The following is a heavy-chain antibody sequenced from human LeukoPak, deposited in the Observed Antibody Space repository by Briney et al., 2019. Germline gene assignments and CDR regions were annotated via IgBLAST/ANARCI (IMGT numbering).Heavy chain of an antibody. V-gene: IGHV1-24*01. D-gene: IGHD1-26*01. J-gene: IGHJ4*02. CDR3: AAIHRPSGSYYFDY. Sequence: ASVKVSCKVSGYTLTELSMHWVRQAPGKGLEWMGGFDPEDGETIYAQKCQGRVTMTEDTSTDTAYMELSSLRSEDTAVYYCAAIHRPSGSYYFDYWGQGTLVTVSS. CDR1: GYTLTELS. CDR2: FDPEDGET.